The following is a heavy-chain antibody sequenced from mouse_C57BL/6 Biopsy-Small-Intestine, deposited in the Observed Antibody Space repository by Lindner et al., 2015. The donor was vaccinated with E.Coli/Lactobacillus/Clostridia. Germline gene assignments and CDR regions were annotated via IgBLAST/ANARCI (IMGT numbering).Heavy chain of an antibody. D-gene: IGHD2-1*01. V-gene: IGHV1-84*01. Sequence: VQLQESGPELVKPGASVKISCKASGYTFTDYYINWVKQRPGQGLEWIGWIYPGSGNTKYNEKFKDKATLTVDTSSSTAYMQLSSLTSEDSAVYFCTRQSVYFGNFGYAMDFWGQGTSVTVSS. CDR1: GYTFTDYY. CDR3: TRQSVYFGNFGYAMDF. CDR2: IYPGSGNT. J-gene: IGHJ4*01.